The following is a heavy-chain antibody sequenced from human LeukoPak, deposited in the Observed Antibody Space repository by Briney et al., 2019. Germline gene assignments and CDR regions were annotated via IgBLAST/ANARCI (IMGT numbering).Heavy chain of an antibody. CDR3: AREYYYDSSGYYPLDS. V-gene: IGHV4-38-2*02. CDR2: IYHSVST. CDR1: GYSISSGYY. D-gene: IGHD3-22*01. J-gene: IGHJ4*02. Sequence: SETLSLTCTVSGYSISSGYYWCWIRQPPGKGLEWIGSIYHSVSTYYNPSLKSRVTISVDTSKNQFSVKLSSVTAADTAVYYCAREYYYDSSGYYPLDSWGQGTLVTVSS.